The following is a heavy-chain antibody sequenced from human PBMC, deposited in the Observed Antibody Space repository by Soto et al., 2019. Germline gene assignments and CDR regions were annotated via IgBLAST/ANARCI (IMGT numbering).Heavy chain of an antibody. D-gene: IGHD2-2*01. J-gene: IGHJ4*02. CDR3: ARALYCSSTSCYDY. V-gene: IGHV4-59*08. CDR2: IYYSGST. Sequence: SETLSLTCTVSGGSISSYYWSWIRQPPGKGLEWIGYIYYSGSTNYNPSLKSRVTISVDTSKNQFSLKLSSVTAADTAVYYCARALYCSSTSCYDYWGQGTLVTVSS. CDR1: GGSISSYY.